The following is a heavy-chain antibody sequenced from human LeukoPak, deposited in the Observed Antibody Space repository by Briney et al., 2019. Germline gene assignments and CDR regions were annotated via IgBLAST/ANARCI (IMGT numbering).Heavy chain of an antibody. Sequence: SETLSLTCTVSGGSISSSSYYWGWIRQPPGKGLEWIGSIYYSGSTYYNPSLKSRVTISVDTSKNQFSLKLSSVTTADTAVYYCARHPTDTAMAGRNYYFDYWGQGTLVTVSS. CDR3: ARHPTDTAMAGRNYYFDY. J-gene: IGHJ4*02. CDR2: IYYSGST. CDR1: GGSISSSSYY. V-gene: IGHV4-39*07. D-gene: IGHD5-18*01.